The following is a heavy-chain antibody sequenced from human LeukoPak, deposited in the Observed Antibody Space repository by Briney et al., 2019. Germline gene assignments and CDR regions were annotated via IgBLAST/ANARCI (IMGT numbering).Heavy chain of an antibody. J-gene: IGHJ4*02. Sequence: PGGSLRLSCAASGFTFSSYAMSWVRQAPGKRLEWVSAISGSGGSTYYADSVKGRFTISRDNSKNTLYLQMNSLRAEDTAVYYCAKSSYKFGELLLFDYWGQGTLVTVSS. CDR3: AKSSYKFGELLLFDY. D-gene: IGHD3-10*01. CDR2: ISGSGGST. CDR1: GFTFSSYA. V-gene: IGHV3-23*01.